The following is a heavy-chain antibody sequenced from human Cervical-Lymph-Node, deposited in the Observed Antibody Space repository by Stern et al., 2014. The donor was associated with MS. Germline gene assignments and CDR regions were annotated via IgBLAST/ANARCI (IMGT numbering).Heavy chain of an antibody. D-gene: IGHD3-10*01. J-gene: IGHJ3*02. CDR1: GGSFSSYA. V-gene: IGHV1-69*01. CDR3: ARDQRRYGSWSYAFDI. Sequence: QVKLVESGAEVKKPASSVKVSCKASGGSFSSYAISWVRQAPGQGLERMGGINPILGSTNYGQKFQGRVTINADESITTVKPEVSSLRPEDTAVYYCARDQRRYGSWSYAFDIWGQGTMVTVSS. CDR2: INPILGST.